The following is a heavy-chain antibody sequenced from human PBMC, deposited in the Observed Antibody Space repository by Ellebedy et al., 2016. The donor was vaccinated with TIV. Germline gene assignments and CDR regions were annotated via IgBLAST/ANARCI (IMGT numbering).Heavy chain of an antibody. J-gene: IGHJ6*02. Sequence: ASVKVSCXASGSIFNGYGINWVRQAPGQGLEWMGGTVPIFGTANYAQKFQGRVRITADESTSTAYMELRSLRSEDTAVYYCARGGFGELGAMNAMDVWGQGTTVSVSS. CDR3: ARGGFGELGAMNAMDV. CDR1: GSIFNGYG. V-gene: IGHV1-69*13. D-gene: IGHD3-10*01. CDR2: TVPIFGTA.